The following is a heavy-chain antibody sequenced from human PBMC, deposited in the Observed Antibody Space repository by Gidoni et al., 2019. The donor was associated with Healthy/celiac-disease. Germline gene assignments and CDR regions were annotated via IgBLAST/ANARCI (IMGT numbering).Heavy chain of an antibody. D-gene: IGHD3-22*01. J-gene: IGHJ6*02. Sequence: QVQLVESGGGVVQPGRSLRLPCAASGFTVSSYAMHWVRQAPGKGLEWVAVISYDGSNKYYADSVKGRFTISRDNSKNTLYLQMNSLRAEDTAVYYCARDDGYYDPSYGMDVWGQGTTVTVSS. V-gene: IGHV3-30-3*01. CDR3: ARDDGYYDPSYGMDV. CDR1: GFTVSSYA. CDR2: ISYDGSNK.